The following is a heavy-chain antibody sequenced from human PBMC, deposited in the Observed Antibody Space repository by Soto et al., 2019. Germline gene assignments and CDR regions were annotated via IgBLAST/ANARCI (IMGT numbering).Heavy chain of an antibody. CDR2: ISSSSTNI. Sequence: EVQLVESGGGLVKPGGSLRLSCAASGFIFTSYTMNWVRRAPGKGLEWVSSISSSSTNIHYADSVKGRFTIYRDNAKKSLYLQMNSLRAEDTAVYYCARGPLYYFDYWGQGTLVTVSS. CDR3: ARGPLYYFDY. J-gene: IGHJ4*02. V-gene: IGHV3-21*02. CDR1: GFIFTSYT.